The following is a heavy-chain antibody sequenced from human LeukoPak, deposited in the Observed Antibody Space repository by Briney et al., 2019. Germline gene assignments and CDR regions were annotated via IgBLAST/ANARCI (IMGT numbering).Heavy chain of an antibody. CDR1: GFAFRSHA. J-gene: IGHJ4*02. V-gene: IGHV3-30*02. D-gene: IGHD3-9*01. Sequence: GGSLRLSCTASGFAFRSHAMHWVRQAPGKGLEWVAFIRYDGSKKFYADSVKGRFTISRDNAKNSLYLQMNSLRAEDTAVYYCARDLNFYDILTGYPHYDYWGQGTLVTVSS. CDR2: IRYDGSKK. CDR3: ARDLNFYDILTGYPHYDY.